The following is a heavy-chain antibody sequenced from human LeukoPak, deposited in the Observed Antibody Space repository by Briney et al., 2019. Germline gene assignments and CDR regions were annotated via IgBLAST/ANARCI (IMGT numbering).Heavy chain of an antibody. V-gene: IGHV1-2*02. CDR3: AGVMVRGVMSRFDP. CDR1: GYTFTGYY. CDR2: INPNSGGT. D-gene: IGHD3-10*01. J-gene: IGHJ5*02. Sequence: ASVKVSCKASGYTFTGYYMHWVRQAPGQGLEWMGWINPNSGGTNYAQKFQGRVTMTRDTSISTAYMELSRLRSDDTAVYYCAGVMVRGVMSRFDPWGQGTLVTVSS.